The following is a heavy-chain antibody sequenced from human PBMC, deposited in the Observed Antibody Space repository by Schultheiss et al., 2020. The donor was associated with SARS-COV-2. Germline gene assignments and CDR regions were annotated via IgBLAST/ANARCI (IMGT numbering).Heavy chain of an antibody. J-gene: IGHJ4*02. CDR1: GFTLSRYG. Sequence: GESLKISCAASGFTLSRYGMHWVRQAPGKGLEWVAVIWYDGSNKYYADSVKGRFTISRDTSKNTLYLQMNSLRAEDTAVYYCARDYCSITSCYDYWGQGTLVTVSS. V-gene: IGHV3-33*01. CDR2: IWYDGSNK. CDR3: ARDYCSITSCYDY. D-gene: IGHD2-2*01.